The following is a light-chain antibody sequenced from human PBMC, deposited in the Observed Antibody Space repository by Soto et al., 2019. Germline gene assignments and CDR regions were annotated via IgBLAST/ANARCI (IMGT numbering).Light chain of an antibody. CDR1: QSISSY. CDR3: QQSYSTPLYT. Sequence: DIPMTQSPSSLSASVGDRVTITCRASQSISSYLNWYQQKPGKAPKLLIYAASSLQSEVPSRFSGSGSGTDFTLTISSLQPEDFATYYCQQSYSTPLYTFGQGTKLEIK. CDR2: AAS. J-gene: IGKJ2*01. V-gene: IGKV1-39*01.